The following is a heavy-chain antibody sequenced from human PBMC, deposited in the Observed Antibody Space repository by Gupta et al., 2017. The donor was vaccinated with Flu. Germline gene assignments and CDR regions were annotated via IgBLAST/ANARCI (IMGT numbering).Heavy chain of an antibody. CDR1: G. V-gene: IGHV3-30*18. CDR2: ISFDGRNE. J-gene: IGHJ4*02. D-gene: IGHD2-15*01. CDR3: AKDDSRRVVGATFDS. Sequence: GMHWGRQAPGKGREWVEGISFDGRNEDYADSVKGRFTISRDNSKNSLHLQMNSLRPEDTAVYYCAKDDSRRVVGATFDSWGQGTLVAVSS.